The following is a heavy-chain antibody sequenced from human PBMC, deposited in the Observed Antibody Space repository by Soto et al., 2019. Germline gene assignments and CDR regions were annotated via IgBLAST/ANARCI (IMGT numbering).Heavy chain of an antibody. CDR3: ARSQGSSTSLEIYYYYYYSMDV. V-gene: IGHV1-69*01. J-gene: IGHJ6*02. CDR1: GGTFSSYA. D-gene: IGHD2-2*01. CDR2: IIPISGTA. Sequence: QVQLVQSGAEVQKPGSSVKVSCKASGGTFSSYAISWVRQAPGQGLEWMGGIIPISGTANYAQKFQGRVTITADESTTTAYMELSSLRSEDTAVYYCARSQGSSTSLEIYYYYYYSMDVWGQWTTVTVSS.